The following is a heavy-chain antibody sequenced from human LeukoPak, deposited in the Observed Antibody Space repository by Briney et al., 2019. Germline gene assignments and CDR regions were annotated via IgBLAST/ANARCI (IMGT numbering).Heavy chain of an antibody. CDR2: ISGSSSTI. CDR1: GFTFSSYS. J-gene: IGHJ4*02. Sequence: GGSLRLSCAASGFTFSSYSMNWVRQAPGKGLEWVSYISGSSSTIYYADSVKGRFTISRDNAKNSLYLQMNSLRAEDTAVYYCARDLGTPAYYYDSSGYFDYWGQGTLVTVSS. V-gene: IGHV3-48*04. CDR3: ARDLGTPAYYYDSSGYFDY. D-gene: IGHD3-22*01.